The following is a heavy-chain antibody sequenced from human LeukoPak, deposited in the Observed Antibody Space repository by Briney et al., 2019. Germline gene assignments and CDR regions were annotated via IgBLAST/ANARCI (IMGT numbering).Heavy chain of an antibody. V-gene: IGHV4-34*01. CDR1: GGSFSGYY. D-gene: IGHD6-19*01. J-gene: IGHJ4*02. CDR3: ARGAVAGLVY. CDR2: INHSGST. Sequence: SETLSLTCAVYGGSFSGYYWSWIRQPPGKGLEWIGEINHSGSTNYNPSLKSRVTISVDTSKNQFSLKLSSVTAADTAVYYCARGAVAGLVYWGQGTLVTVSS.